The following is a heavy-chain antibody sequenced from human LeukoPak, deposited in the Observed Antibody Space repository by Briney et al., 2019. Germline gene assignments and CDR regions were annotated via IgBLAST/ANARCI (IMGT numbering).Heavy chain of an antibody. J-gene: IGHJ5*02. CDR2: IYYSGST. CDR3: ARWGSGSYNWFDP. V-gene: IGHV4-59*08. D-gene: IGHD3-10*01. Sequence: SETLSLTCTVSGGSINSYYWSWIRQPPGKGLEWIGYIYYSGSTNYNPSLKSRVTISVDTSKNQFSLKLSSVTAADTAVYYCARWGSGSYNWFDPWGQGTLVTVSS. CDR1: GGSINSYY.